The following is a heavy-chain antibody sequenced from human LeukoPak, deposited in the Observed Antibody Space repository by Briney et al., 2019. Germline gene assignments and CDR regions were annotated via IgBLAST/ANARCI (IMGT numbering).Heavy chain of an antibody. CDR2: INHGGST. V-gene: IGHV4-34*01. D-gene: IGHD1-1*01. Sequence: SETLSLTCAVYGGPFSGFYWSWIRQPPGKGLEWIGEINHGGSTNYNPSLKSRVTISVDTSKNQFSLKLSSVTAADTAVYYCARCHRYNWNGGDAFDIWGQGTMVTVSS. CDR3: ARCHRYNWNGGDAFDI. CDR1: GGPFSGFY. J-gene: IGHJ3*02.